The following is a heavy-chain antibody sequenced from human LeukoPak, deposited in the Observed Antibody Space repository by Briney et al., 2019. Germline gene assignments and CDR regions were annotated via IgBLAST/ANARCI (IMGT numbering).Heavy chain of an antibody. V-gene: IGHV4-39*07. CDR3: AREGYYYDSSGYYSAGGPFDY. J-gene: IGHJ4*02. CDR1: GGSISSSSYS. CDR2: IYYSGNT. Sequence: SETLSLTCTVSGGSISSSSYSWGWIRQPPGKGLEWIGSIYYSGNTYYNPSLKSRVTISVDTSKNQFSLKLSSVTAADTAVYYCAREGYYYDSSGYYSAGGPFDYWGQGTLVTVSS. D-gene: IGHD3-22*01.